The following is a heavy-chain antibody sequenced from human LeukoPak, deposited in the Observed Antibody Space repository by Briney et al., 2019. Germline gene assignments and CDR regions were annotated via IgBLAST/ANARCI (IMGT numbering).Heavy chain of an antibody. V-gene: IGHV3-30*02. CDR3: ASNNYYGSGSYYKAY. J-gene: IGHJ4*02. Sequence: PGGSLRLSCAASGFTFSSYGMHWVRQAPGKGLEWVAFIRYDGSNKYYADSVKGRFTISRDNSKNTLYLQMNSLRAEDTAVYYCASNNYYGSGSYYKAYWSQGTLVTVSS. CDR2: IRYDGSNK. CDR1: GFTFSSYG. D-gene: IGHD3-10*01.